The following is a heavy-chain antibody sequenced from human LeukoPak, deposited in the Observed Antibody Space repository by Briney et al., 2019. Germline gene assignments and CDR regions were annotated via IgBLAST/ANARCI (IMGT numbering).Heavy chain of an antibody. CDR1: GFTFSTYG. J-gene: IGHJ4*02. CDR2: IQYDGSNK. CDR3: ARGPSGYHNT. D-gene: IGHD5-12*01. Sequence: GGSLRLSCAASGFTFSTYGMHWVRQAPGKGLEWVTFIQYDGSNKYDADSVKGRFTISRDNSKNTLYLQMNSLRAEDTAVYYCARGPSGYHNTGGQGTLVTVSS. V-gene: IGHV3-30*02.